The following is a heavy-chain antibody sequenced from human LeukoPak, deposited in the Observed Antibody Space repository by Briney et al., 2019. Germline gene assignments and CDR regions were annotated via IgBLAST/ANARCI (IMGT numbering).Heavy chain of an antibody. CDR1: GGTFSSYA. V-gene: IGHV1-69*05. CDR2: IIPIFGTA. CDR3: ARVRRRSIAVAD. D-gene: IGHD6-19*01. Sequence: GASVKVSCTASGGTFSSYAISWVRQAPGQGLEWMGGIIPIFGTANYAQKFQGRVTITTDESTSTAYMELSSLRAEDTAVYYCARVRRRSIAVADWGQGTLVTVSS. J-gene: IGHJ4*02.